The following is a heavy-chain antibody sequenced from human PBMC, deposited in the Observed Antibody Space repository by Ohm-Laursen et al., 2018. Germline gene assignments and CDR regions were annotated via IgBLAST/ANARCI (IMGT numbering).Heavy chain of an antibody. D-gene: IGHD2-2*02. CDR3: AKGLYEFDP. CDR2: ISGSGGNT. V-gene: IGHV3-23*01. CDR1: GFTFSSLA. J-gene: IGHJ5*02. Sequence: SLRLSCAAPGFTFSSLAMTWVRQAPGKGLEWVSGISGSGGNTYYADSVKGRFTISRDNSKNTLYLQMNSLRAEDTAVYYCAKGLYEFDPWGQGTLVTVSS.